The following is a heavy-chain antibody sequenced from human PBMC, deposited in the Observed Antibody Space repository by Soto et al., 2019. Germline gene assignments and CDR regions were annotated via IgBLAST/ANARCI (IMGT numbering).Heavy chain of an antibody. CDR3: ASLGSTIFGVVIPPRADDAFDI. CDR1: GFTFSSYA. CDR2: ISGSGGST. V-gene: IGHV3-23*01. Sequence: PLGSLRLSCAASGFTFSSYAMSWVRQAPGKGLEWVSAISGSGGSTYYADSVKGRFTISRDNSKNTLYLQMNSLRAEDTAVYYCASLGSTIFGVVIPPRADDAFDIWGQGTMVTVSS. D-gene: IGHD3-3*01. J-gene: IGHJ3*02.